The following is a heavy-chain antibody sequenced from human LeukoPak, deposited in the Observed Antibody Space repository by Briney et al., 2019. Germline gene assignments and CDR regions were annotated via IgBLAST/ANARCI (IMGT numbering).Heavy chain of an antibody. CDR3: ARANVRITIFGVVIGCYFDY. Sequence: ASVKVSCKASGYTFTSYDINWVRQATGQGLEWMGWMNPNSGNTGYAQKFQGRVTITRNTSISTAYMELSSLRSEDTAVYYCARANVRITIFGVVIGCYFDYWGQGTLVTVSS. CDR1: GYTFTSYD. CDR2: MNPNSGNT. J-gene: IGHJ4*02. V-gene: IGHV1-8*03. D-gene: IGHD3-3*01.